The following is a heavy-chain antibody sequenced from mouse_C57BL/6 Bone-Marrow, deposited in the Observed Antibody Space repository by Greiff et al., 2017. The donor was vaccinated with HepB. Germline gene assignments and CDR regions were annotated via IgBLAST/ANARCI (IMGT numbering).Heavy chain of an antibody. CDR1: GYTFTSYW. CDR3: TRARVAPYAMDY. Sequence: VQLQQPGAELVKPGASVKLSCKASGYTFTSYWMHWVQQRPGKGLEWIGDIYPGNSDTSYNQKCKGKTKLTAVTSVSTAYMELSSLTDEDSADCYCTRARVAPYAMDYWGQGTSVTVSS. CDR2: IYPGNSDT. V-gene: IGHV1-5*01. J-gene: IGHJ4*01. D-gene: IGHD1-3*01.